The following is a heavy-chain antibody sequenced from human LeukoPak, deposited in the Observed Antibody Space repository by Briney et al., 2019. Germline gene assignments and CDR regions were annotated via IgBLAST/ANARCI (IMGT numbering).Heavy chain of an antibody. CDR3: ARALSWTTQSYYYMDV. CDR2: MNPNSGNT. CDR1: GYTFTSYD. Sequence: ASVKVSCKASGYTFTSYDINWVRQATGQGLEWMGWMNPNSGNTGYAQKFQGRVTMTKNASITTAYMGLSSLTSEDTAVYYCARALSWTTQSYYYMDVWGKGTTVTVSS. V-gene: IGHV1-8*01. D-gene: IGHD3/OR15-3a*01. J-gene: IGHJ6*03.